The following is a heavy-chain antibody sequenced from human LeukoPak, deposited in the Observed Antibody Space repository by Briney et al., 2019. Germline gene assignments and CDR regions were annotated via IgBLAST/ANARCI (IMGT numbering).Heavy chain of an antibody. CDR2: ISIYNGNT. Sequence: ASVKVSCKASGYTFTNFGISWVRQAPGQGLEWMGWISIYNGNTDYAQKLRGRVTMTTDTSTSTAYMELRSLRSDDTAVYYCSRITYDFWSGYYMPDDPWGQGTLVTVSS. CDR3: SRITYDFWSGYYMPDDP. D-gene: IGHD3-3*01. CDR1: GYTFTNFG. J-gene: IGHJ5*02. V-gene: IGHV1-18*01.